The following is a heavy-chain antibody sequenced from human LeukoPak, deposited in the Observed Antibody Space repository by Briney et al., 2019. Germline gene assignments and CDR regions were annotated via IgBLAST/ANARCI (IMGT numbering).Heavy chain of an antibody. D-gene: IGHD3-22*01. CDR2: MSPNSGNT. J-gene: IGHJ5*02. V-gene: IGHV1-8*01. CDR3: ARNQRAIYDGSGYWSNWFDP. CDR1: GYTFTSCE. Sequence: ASVKVSCKASGYTFTSCEINWVRQATGQGLEWMGWMSPNSGNTGYAQKFQGRVTMTRDTSISTAYMELGSLTSEDTAVYYCARNQRAIYDGSGYWSNWFDPWGQGTLVTVSS.